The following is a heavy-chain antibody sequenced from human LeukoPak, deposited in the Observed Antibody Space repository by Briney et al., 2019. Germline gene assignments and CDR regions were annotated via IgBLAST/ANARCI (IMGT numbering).Heavy chain of an antibody. J-gene: IGHJ4*02. D-gene: IGHD5-24*01. V-gene: IGHV3-23*01. CDR3: AREKMCDY. Sequence: PGGSLRLSCAASGFTFTSYAMSWVRQAPGRGLEWVSVISGSGGSTHYVDSVKGRFTISRDNSKNTLYLQMNRLRAEDTAVYYCAREKMCDYWGQGTLVTVSS. CDR1: GFTFTSYA. CDR2: ISGSGGST.